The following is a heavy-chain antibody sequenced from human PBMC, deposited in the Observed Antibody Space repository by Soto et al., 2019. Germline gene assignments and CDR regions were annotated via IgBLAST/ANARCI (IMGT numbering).Heavy chain of an antibody. Sequence: SGGSLRLSCAASGFTFSSYAMSWVRQAPGKGLEWVSAISGSGGSTYYADSVKGRFTISRDNSKNTLYLQMNSLRAEDTAVYYCAKTSHIVLMVYAIRRGGNYFDYWGQGTLVTVSS. J-gene: IGHJ4*02. V-gene: IGHV3-23*01. D-gene: IGHD2-8*01. CDR3: AKTSHIVLMVYAIRRGGNYFDY. CDR2: ISGSGGST. CDR1: GFTFSSYA.